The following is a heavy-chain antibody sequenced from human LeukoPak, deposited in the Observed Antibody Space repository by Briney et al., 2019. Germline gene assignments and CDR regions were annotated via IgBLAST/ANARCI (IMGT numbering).Heavy chain of an antibody. CDR1: GGSISSYY. CDR2: IYYSGST. CDR3: ARGGRDGYTLYPLDY. D-gene: IGHD5-24*01. V-gene: IGHV4-59*08. Sequence: PSETLSLTCTVSGGSISSYYWSWIRQPPGKGLEWIGYIYYSGSTNYNPSLKSRVTISVDTSKNQLSLKLRSVTAADTAVYYCARGGRDGYTLYPLDYWGQGTLVTVSS. J-gene: IGHJ4*02.